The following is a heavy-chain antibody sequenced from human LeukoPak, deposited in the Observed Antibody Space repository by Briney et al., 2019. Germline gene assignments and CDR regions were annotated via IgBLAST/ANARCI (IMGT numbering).Heavy chain of an antibody. J-gene: IGHJ4*02. V-gene: IGHV3-73*01. D-gene: IGHD3-22*01. CDR3: TRLPYYYDSSGYPFNDY. CDR1: GFTFSGSA. CDR2: IRSKANSYAT. Sequence: GGSLRLSCAASGFTFSGSAMHWVRQASGKGLDCVGRIRSKANSYATAYAASVKGRFTISRDDSKNTAYLQMNSLKTEDTAVYYCTRLPYYYDSSGYPFNDYWGQGTLVTVSS.